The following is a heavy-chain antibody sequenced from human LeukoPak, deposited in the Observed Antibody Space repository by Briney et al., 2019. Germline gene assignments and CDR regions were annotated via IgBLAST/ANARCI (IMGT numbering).Heavy chain of an antibody. CDR3: AKAKLRWNLHYFDY. J-gene: IGHJ4*02. V-gene: IGHV3-23*01. CDR1: GFTFSSYA. Sequence: GGSLRLSCAASGFTFSSYAMRWVRQAPGKGLEWVSSISGGGGNTSYADSVKGRFTISRDNSKNTLYLQVNSLRAEDTAVYYCAKAKLRWNLHYFDYWGQGTLVTVSS. D-gene: IGHD4-23*01. CDR2: ISGGGGNT.